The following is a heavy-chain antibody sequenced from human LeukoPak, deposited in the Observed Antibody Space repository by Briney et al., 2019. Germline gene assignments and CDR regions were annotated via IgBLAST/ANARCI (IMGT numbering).Heavy chain of an antibody. V-gene: IGHV3-30*04. J-gene: IGHJ4*02. CDR3: ARGFHPYGHYYIDF. CDR1: GFTFRSYP. D-gene: IGHD4-17*01. Sequence: DPGGSLRLSCAASGFTFRSYPMHWVRQAPGKGLAWVALISYDGASNSFADSVKGRFTISRDNSKNTVSLQMNNLRPEDTAVYFCARGFHPYGHYYIDFWGQGTLVTVSS. CDR2: ISYDGASN.